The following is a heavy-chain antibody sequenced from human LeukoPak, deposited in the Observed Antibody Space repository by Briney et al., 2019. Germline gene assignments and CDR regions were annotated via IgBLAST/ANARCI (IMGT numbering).Heavy chain of an antibody. Sequence: ASVKVSCKASGGTFSSYAISWVRQAPGQGLEWMGGIIPIFGTANYAQKFQGRVTSTAAESTSTAYMELSSLRSEDTAVYYCARVPTYYYDSSGYGTWYNWFDPWGQGTLVTVSS. V-gene: IGHV1-69*13. J-gene: IGHJ5*02. CDR2: IIPIFGTA. D-gene: IGHD3-22*01. CDR3: ARVPTYYYDSSGYGTWYNWFDP. CDR1: GGTFSSYA.